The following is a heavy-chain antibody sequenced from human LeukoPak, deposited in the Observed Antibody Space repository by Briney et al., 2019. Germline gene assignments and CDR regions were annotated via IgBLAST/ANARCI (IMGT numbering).Heavy chain of an antibody. D-gene: IGHD2/OR15-2a*01. J-gene: IGHJ3*02. CDR3: LTIVETTFDAFDI. V-gene: IGHV3-74*01. Sequence: GGSLRLSCAASGFTFSKYWLHWLRQAPGKGLVWVSRINPDDKSASYADSVKGRFTIARDDARKTLYLQMNSLRAEDTAVYYCLTIVETTFDAFDIWGQGTMVTVS. CDR1: GFTFSKYW. CDR2: INPDDKSA.